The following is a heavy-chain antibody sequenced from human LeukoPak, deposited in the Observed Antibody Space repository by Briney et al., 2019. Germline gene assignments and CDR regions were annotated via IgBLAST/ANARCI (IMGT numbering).Heavy chain of an antibody. CDR2: IYHSGST. CDR3: ARKMVSLYDSSDYPDHRWFDP. V-gene: IGHV4-38-2*02. J-gene: IGHJ5*02. CDR1: SYSISSGYY. D-gene: IGHD3-22*01. Sequence: SETLSLTCTVSSYSISSGYYWGWIRQPPGKGLEWIGSIYHSGSTYYNPSLKSRVTISVDTSKNQFSLKLSSVTAADTAVYYCARKMVSLYDSSDYPDHRWFDPWGQGTLVTVSS.